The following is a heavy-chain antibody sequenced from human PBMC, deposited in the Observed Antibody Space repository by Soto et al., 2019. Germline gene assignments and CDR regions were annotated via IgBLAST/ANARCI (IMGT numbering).Heavy chain of an antibody. D-gene: IGHD3-16*01. CDR3: ERVGGINWFDP. CDR1: GGSISSGGYY. Sequence: QVQLQESGPGLVKPSQTLSLTCTVSGGSISSGGYYWSWIRQHPGKGLEWIGYIYYSGSTYYNPSLKERVTTSVATSRNQFSLKLSSVTAADTAVYYCERVGGINWFDPWGQGTLVTVSS. V-gene: IGHV4-31*03. J-gene: IGHJ5*02. CDR2: IYYSGST.